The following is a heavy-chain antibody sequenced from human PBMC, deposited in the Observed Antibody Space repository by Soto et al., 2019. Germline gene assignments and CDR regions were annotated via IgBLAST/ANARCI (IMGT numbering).Heavy chain of an antibody. CDR2: ISYDGSNK. Sequence: GGSLRLSCAASGFTFSSYAMHWVRQAPGKGLEWVAVISYDGSNKYYADSVKGRFTISRDNSKNTLYLQMNSLRAEDTAVYYCARAPLPDSSGYLDYWGQGTLVTVSS. J-gene: IGHJ4*02. CDR3: ARAPLPDSSGYLDY. V-gene: IGHV3-30-3*01. D-gene: IGHD3-22*01. CDR1: GFTFSSYA.